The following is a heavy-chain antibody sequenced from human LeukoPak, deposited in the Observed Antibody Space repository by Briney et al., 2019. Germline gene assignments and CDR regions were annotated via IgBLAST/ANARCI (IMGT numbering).Heavy chain of an antibody. CDR2: ISGSGGST. Sequence: GGSLRLSCAVSGFTFSSYAMSWVRQAPGKGLEWVSAISGSGGSTYYADSVKGRFTISRDNSKNTLYLQMNSLRAEDTAVYYCAKFRTLYCSSTSCYHYYYGMDVWGQGTTVTVSS. CDR1: GFTFSSYA. D-gene: IGHD2-2*01. V-gene: IGHV3-23*01. CDR3: AKFRTLYCSSTSCYHYYYGMDV. J-gene: IGHJ6*02.